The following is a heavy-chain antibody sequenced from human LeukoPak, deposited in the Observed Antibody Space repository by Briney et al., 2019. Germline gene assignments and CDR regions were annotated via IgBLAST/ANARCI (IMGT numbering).Heavy chain of an antibody. CDR2: IIPIFGTA. V-gene: IGHV1-69*13. CDR1: GGTFSSYA. Sequence: ASVKVSCKASGGTFSSYAISWVRQAPGQGLEWMGGIIPIFGTANYAQKFQGRVTITADESTSTAYMELSSLRSEDTAVYYCARGDYIVVVTGLYYYGMDVWGQGTTVTVSS. D-gene: IGHD2-21*02. CDR3: ARGDYIVVVTGLYYYGMDV. J-gene: IGHJ6*02.